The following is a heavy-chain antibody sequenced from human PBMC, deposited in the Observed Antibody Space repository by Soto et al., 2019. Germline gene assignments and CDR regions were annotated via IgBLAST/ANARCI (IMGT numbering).Heavy chain of an antibody. CDR2: ISYDGSNT. J-gene: IGHJ4*02. D-gene: IGHD3-10*01. V-gene: IGHV3-30*18. Sequence: QVQLVESGGGVVQPGRSLRLSCAASGFSFSSFGMHWVRQAPGKGLEWVAVISYDGSNTYYADSVKGRFTISRDNSKNTLDLQMNSLRAEDTAVYYCVKGYYYSSWWGQGNLVTVSS. CDR1: GFSFSSFG. CDR3: VKGYYYSSW.